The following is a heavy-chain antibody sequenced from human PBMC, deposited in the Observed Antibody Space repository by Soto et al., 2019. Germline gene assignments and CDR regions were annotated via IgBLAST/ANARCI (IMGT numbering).Heavy chain of an antibody. CDR1: GYTFTSYY. V-gene: IGHV1-46*01. J-gene: IGHJ5*02. Sequence: ASVKVSCKASGYTFTSYYMHWVRQAPGQGLEWLGIINPSGGSTSYAQKFQDKVTMTRDTSTSTVYRAMSSLTSEDTAVYFYARAVAALDLGPLWFGETRGWFDPWGQGTMV. CDR3: ARAVAALDLGPLWFGETRGWFDP. CDR2: INPSGGST. D-gene: IGHD3-10*01.